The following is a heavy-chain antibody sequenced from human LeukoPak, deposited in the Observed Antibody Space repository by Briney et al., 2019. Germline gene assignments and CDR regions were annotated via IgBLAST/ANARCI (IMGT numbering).Heavy chain of an antibody. Sequence: GGSLRLSCAASGFTFSSYAMHWVRQAPGKGLEWVAVISYDGSNKYYADSVKGRFTISRDNSKNTLYLQMNSPRAEDTAVYYCARNPNSYYFDYWGQGALVTVSS. J-gene: IGHJ4*02. CDR3: ARNPNSYYFDY. CDR2: ISYDGSNK. V-gene: IGHV3-30-3*01. CDR1: GFTFSSYA.